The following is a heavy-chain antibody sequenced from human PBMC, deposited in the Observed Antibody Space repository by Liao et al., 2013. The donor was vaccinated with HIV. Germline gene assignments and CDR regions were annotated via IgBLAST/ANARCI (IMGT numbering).Heavy chain of an antibody. D-gene: IGHD2-2*01. V-gene: IGHV4-61*02. J-gene: IGHJ4*02. CDR1: GGSISSGSYY. Sequence: QVQLQESGPGLVKPSQTLSLTCTVSGGSISSGSYYWSWIRQPAGKGLEWIGEINHSGSTNYNPSLKSRVTISVDMPKNQFSLNLSSVTAADTAVYYCARGNPGGSSSCYVNYWGQGTLVTVSS. CDR3: ARGNPGGSSSCYVNY. CDR2: INHSGST.